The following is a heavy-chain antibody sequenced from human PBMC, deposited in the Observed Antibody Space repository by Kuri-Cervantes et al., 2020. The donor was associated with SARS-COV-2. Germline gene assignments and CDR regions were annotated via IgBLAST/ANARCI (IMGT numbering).Heavy chain of an antibody. Sequence: GESLKISCAASGITFSSYGMHWVRQAPGKVLEWVAVIWYDGSNKYYADSVKGRFTISRDNSKNTLYLQMNSLRAEDTAVYYCAKEKRITMIVVVSYYYYGMDVWGQGTTVTVSS. J-gene: IGHJ6*02. V-gene: IGHV3-33*06. CDR3: AKEKRITMIVVVSYYYYGMDV. CDR2: IWYDGSNK. D-gene: IGHD3-22*01. CDR1: GITFSSYG.